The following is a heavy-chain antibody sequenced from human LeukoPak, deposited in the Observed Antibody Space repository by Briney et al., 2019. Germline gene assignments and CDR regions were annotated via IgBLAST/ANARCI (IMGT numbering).Heavy chain of an antibody. CDR3: ARERIAAAGPKRPYDAFDI. Sequence: SETLSLTCTVSGGSISSYYWSWIRQPPGKGLEWIGYIYYSGSTNYNPSLKSRVTISVDTSKNQFSLKLSSVTAADTAVYYCARERIAAAGPKRPYDAFDIWGQGTMVTVSS. V-gene: IGHV4-59*12. CDR2: IYYSGST. D-gene: IGHD6-13*01. J-gene: IGHJ3*02. CDR1: GGSISSYY.